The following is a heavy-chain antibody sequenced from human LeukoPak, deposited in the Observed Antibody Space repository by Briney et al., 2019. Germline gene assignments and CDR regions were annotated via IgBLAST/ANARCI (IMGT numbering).Heavy chain of an antibody. CDR2: ISNDGNKK. V-gene: IGHV3-30*18. D-gene: IGHD4-23*01. CDR1: GFTFSNYG. CDR3: AKDWYSFTVVTPFSH. J-gene: IGHJ4*02. Sequence: GRSLRLTCAASGFTFSNYGMHWVRQAPGKGLEWVAGISNDGNKKYYADSVKGRFMISRDNSKNTLYLQMNSLRAEDTAVYYCAKDWYSFTVVTPFSHWGQGTLVTVSS.